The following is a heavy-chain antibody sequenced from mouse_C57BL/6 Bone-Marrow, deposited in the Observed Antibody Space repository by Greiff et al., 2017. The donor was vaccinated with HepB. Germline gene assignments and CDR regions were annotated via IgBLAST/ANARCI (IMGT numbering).Heavy chain of an antibody. CDR3: ARGEIYYDGRGFAY. D-gene: IGHD2-4*01. CDR1: GYTFTSYG. CDR2: IYPRSGNT. J-gene: IGHJ3*01. Sequence: QVQLQQSGAELARPGASVKLSCKASGYTFTSYGISWVKQRTGQGLEWIGEIYPRSGNTYYNEKFKGKATLTADKSSSTAYMGLRRLTSEDSAVYFCARGEIYYDGRGFAYWGQGTLVTVSA. V-gene: IGHV1-81*01.